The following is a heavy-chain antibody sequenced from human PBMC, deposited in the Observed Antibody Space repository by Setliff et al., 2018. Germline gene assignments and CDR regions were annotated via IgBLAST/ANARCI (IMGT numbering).Heavy chain of an antibody. CDR3: AKDRVPDGKWDFDS. Sequence: ESLTISCVASGFTFGAYTLTWVRQAPGKGLEFVSGVDQGANTYYGDSVKGRFTISRDTSQNTVYLQMTNLRVEDTAIYYCAKDRVPDGKWDFDSSGPGILVTVSS. V-gene: IGHV3-23*01. CDR1: GFTFGAYT. CDR2: VDQGANT. D-gene: IGHD2-8*01. J-gene: IGHJ4*02.